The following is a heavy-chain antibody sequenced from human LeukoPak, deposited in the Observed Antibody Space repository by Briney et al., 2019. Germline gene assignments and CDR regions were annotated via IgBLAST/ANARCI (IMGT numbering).Heavy chain of an antibody. CDR3: ARSTKGFLEWLFNAFDI. V-gene: IGHV3-23*01. Sequence: GGSLRLSCAASGFTFSSYAMSWVRQAPGKGLEWVSAISGSGGSTYYADSVKGRFTISRDNSKNTLYLQMNSLRAEDTAVYYCARSTKGFLEWLFNAFDIWGQGTMVTVSS. CDR2: ISGSGGST. D-gene: IGHD3-3*01. CDR1: GFTFSSYA. J-gene: IGHJ3*02.